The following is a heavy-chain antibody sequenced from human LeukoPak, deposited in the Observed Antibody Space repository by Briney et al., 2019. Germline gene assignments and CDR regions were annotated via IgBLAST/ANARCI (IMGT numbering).Heavy chain of an antibody. CDR1: GFTVSSNY. CDR2: IYSGGST. D-gene: IGHD6-19*01. V-gene: IGHV3-53*01. CDR3: ARVRLDSSERYLDAFEN. Sequence: PGGFLRLSCAASGFTVSSNYMSWVRQAPGKGLEWVSSIYSGGSTYYADSVKGRFTISRDNSKNTVYLQMNSLRAEDTAVYYCARVRLDSSERYLDAFENWGQGTMVTVSS. J-gene: IGHJ3*02.